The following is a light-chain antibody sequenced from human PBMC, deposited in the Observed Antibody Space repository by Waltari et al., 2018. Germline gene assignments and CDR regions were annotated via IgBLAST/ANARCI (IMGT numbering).Light chain of an antibody. CDR2: WAS. CDR3: QQYYNIPWT. J-gene: IGKJ1*01. Sequence: DIVMTQSPDSLAVSLGERATVNCKSSQNVLYSPHNKSFVAWFQQKLGQPPKLLIYWASTRESGVAVRISGSVAGRDFTLTISSLQAEDVAVYYCQQYYNIPWTFGQGTKVEIK. CDR1: QNVLYSPHNKSF. V-gene: IGKV4-1*01.